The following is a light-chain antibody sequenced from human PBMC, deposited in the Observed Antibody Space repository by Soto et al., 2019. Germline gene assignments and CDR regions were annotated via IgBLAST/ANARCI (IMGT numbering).Light chain of an antibody. CDR2: EVS. J-gene: IGKJ5*01. Sequence: DVVMTQTPLSLSVAPGQPASISCKSRQSLLHITGETFLFWYLQKPGQSRQLLIYEVSTRVSGVPDRFSGSGSGTDFTLEISRVETDDVGIYYCMQSTQLPPTFGQGTRLGIE. V-gene: IGKV2D-29*02. CDR3: MQSTQLPPT. CDR1: QSLLHITGETF.